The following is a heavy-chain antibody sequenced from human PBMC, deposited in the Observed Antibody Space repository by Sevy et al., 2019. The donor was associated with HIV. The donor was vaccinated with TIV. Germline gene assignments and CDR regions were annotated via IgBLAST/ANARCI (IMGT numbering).Heavy chain of an antibody. V-gene: IGHV1-2*02. CDR2: INPGSGGT. D-gene: IGHD3-22*01. CDR3: ARMGNYYDRSGYYPLKF. Sequence: ASVKVSCRTSGYTFSGYYVHWLRQAPGQGLEWMGWINPGSGGTFFAKNFQDRVTLTLDTSITTAYMELSSLRLDDAAIYYCARMGNYYDRSGYYPLKFWGQGTMVTVSS. J-gene: IGHJ4*02. CDR1: GYTFSGYY.